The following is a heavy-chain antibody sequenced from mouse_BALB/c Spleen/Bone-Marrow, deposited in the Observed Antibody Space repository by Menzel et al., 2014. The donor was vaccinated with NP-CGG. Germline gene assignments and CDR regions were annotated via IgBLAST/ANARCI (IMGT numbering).Heavy chain of an antibody. V-gene: IGHV1-80*01. CDR2: IYPGDGDT. D-gene: IGHD1-1*01. J-gene: IGHJ4*01. CDR3: ASRGDYSYAMDY. CDR1: GYTFSNYW. Sequence: VQRVESGAELVRPGSSVKISCKASGYTFSNYWMNWMKQRPGQGLEWIGQIYPGDGDTNYIGKFTGKATLTADKSSSTAYKQLSSLTSEDSAVYFCASRGDYSYAMDYWGQGTSVTVSS.